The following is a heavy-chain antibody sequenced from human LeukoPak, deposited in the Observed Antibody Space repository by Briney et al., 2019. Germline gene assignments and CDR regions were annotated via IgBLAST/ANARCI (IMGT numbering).Heavy chain of an antibody. D-gene: IGHD2-2*02. J-gene: IGHJ6*02. Sequence: GGSLRLSCAASGFTFDDYAMHWVRQAPGKGLEWVSGISWNSGSIGYADPVKGRFTISRDNAKNSLYLQMNSLRAEDTALYYCALVPAAIRGYYYYGMDVWGQGTTVTVSS. V-gene: IGHV3-9*01. CDR1: GFTFDDYA. CDR2: ISWNSGSI. CDR3: ALVPAAIRGYYYYGMDV.